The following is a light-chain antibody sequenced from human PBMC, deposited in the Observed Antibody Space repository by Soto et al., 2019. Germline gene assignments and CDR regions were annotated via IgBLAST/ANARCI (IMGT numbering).Light chain of an antibody. V-gene: IGKV4-1*01. J-gene: IGKJ1*01. CDR3: RQYGNTPWT. CDR2: WAS. CDR1: QSVLYSSNNKNY. Sequence: DIVMTQSPDSLAVSLGERATINCKSSQSVLYSSNNKNYLAWYQQKPGQPPKLLIYWASTRESGVPDRFSGSGSGTDFTLTISSLQAEDVAVYYCRQYGNTPWTFGQGTKVEIK.